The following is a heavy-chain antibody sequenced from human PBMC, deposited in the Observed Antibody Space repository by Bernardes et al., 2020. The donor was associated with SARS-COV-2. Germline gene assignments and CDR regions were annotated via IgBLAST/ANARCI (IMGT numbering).Heavy chain of an antibody. Sequence: ASVKDSCKASGYPFTGYYIHWVRQAPGQGLEWMGWINPNSGGTTYAQKFQGRVTMTRDTSINTAYMELSRLRSDDTAMFYCALPPTNYDRYAMDVWGQGTTVTVSS. CDR2: INPNSGGT. J-gene: IGHJ6*02. V-gene: IGHV1-2*02. CDR1: GYPFTGYY. D-gene: IGHD3-22*01. CDR3: ALPPTNYDRYAMDV.